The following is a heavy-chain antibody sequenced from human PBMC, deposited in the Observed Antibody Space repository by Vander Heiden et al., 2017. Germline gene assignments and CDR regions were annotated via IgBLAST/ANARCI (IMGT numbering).Heavy chain of an antibody. CDR3: ARHSFGNSWPFDS. D-gene: IGHD6-13*01. CDR1: GSPVSGDG. Sequence: EVQLVESGGGLVQPGGSLRLSCAAPGSPVSGDGMHWVRQVPGKGVVWVSHVKGDGSSTNYADSVKGRFTISRDNAKNTLYLQMNSLSAEDTAVYHCARHSFGNSWPFDSWGQGTLVTVSS. CDR2: VKGDGSST. J-gene: IGHJ4*02. V-gene: IGHV3-74*01.